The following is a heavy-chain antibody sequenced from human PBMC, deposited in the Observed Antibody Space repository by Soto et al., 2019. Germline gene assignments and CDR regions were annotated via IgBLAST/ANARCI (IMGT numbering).Heavy chain of an antibody. CDR3: ARRKTDDYVWGSYRPGFDY. V-gene: IGHV4-39*01. CDR1: GGSISSSSYY. Sequence: LSLTCTVSGGSISSSSYYWGWIRQPPGKGLEWIGSIYYSGSTYYNPSLKSRVTISVDTSKNQFSLKLSSVTAADTAVYYCARRKTDDYVWGSYRPGFDYWGQGTLVTVSS. J-gene: IGHJ4*02. D-gene: IGHD3-16*02. CDR2: IYYSGST.